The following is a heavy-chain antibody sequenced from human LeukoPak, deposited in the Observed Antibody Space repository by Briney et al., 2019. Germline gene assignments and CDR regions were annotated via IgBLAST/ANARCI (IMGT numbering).Heavy chain of an antibody. CDR3: ARDLHYAFDI. CDR2: ISSGGTTT. Sequence: GGSLRLSCAASGFTFSSYEMNWVRQAPGKGLEWISYISSGGTTTYYADSVKGRFTISRDNAKNSLYLQMNSLRDEDTAVYYCARDLHYAFDIWGQGTMVTASS. D-gene: IGHD3-10*01. J-gene: IGHJ3*02. V-gene: IGHV3-48*03. CDR1: GFTFSSYE.